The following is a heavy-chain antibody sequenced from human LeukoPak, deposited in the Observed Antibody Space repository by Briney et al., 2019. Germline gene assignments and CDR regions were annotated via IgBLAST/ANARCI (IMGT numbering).Heavy chain of an antibody. Sequence: GGSLRLSCAASGFTFSSFDMNWVRQAPGKGLEWVSSISTSSRYIYYRDSVKGRFTISRDGAKNSLYLQMNSLRVEDTAVYYCARADCSGSTCYLRRSWFDPWGQGTLVTVSS. J-gene: IGHJ5*02. CDR1: GFTFSSFD. CDR3: ARADCSGSTCYLRRSWFDP. CDR2: ISTSSRYI. V-gene: IGHV3-21*01. D-gene: IGHD2-2*01.